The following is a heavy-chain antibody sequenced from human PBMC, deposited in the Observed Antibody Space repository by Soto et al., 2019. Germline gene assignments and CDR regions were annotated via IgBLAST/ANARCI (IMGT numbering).Heavy chain of an antibody. CDR2: IKQDGSEK. CDR3: ARVRTIAARRNWFDP. V-gene: IGHV3-7*03. CDR1: GFTFSSYW. J-gene: IGHJ5*02. Sequence: GGSVRLSCAASGFTFSSYWMSWVRQAPGKGLEWVANIKQDGSEKYYVDSVKGRFTISRDNAKNSLYLQMNSLRAEDTAVYYCARVRTIAARRNWFDPWGQGTLVTVSS. D-gene: IGHD6-6*01.